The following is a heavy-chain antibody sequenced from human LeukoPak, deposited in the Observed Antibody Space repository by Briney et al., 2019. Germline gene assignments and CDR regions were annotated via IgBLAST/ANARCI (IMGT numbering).Heavy chain of an antibody. V-gene: IGHV4-4*07. J-gene: IGHJ4*02. D-gene: IGHD4-23*01. CDR2: IYTSGST. CDR3: LYGGNSRDWVY. CDR1: GGSISSYY. Sequence: SETLSLTCTVSGGSISSYYWSWIRQPAGKGLEWIGRIYTSGSTNYNPSLKSRVTMSVDTSKNQFSLNLSSVTAADTALYYCLYGGNSRDWVYWGQGTLVTVSS.